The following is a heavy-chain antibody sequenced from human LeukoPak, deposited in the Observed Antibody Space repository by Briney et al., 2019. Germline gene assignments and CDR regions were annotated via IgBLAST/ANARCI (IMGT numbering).Heavy chain of an antibody. CDR3: ARDVGYYGSGSYYNEVTNWFDP. J-gene: IGHJ5*02. CDR1: GYTFTGYY. V-gene: IGHV1-2*04. D-gene: IGHD3-10*01. Sequence: GASVKVSCKASGYTFTGYYMHWVRQAPGQGLEWMGWINPNSGGTNYARKFQGWVTMTRDTSVSTAYMELSRLRSDDTAVYYCARDVGYYGSGSYYNEVTNWFDPWGQGTLVTVSS. CDR2: INPNSGGT.